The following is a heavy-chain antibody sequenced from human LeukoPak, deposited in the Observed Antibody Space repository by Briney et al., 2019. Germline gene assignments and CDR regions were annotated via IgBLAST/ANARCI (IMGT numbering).Heavy chain of an antibody. J-gene: IGHJ5*02. D-gene: IGHD2-2*01. V-gene: IGHV4-59*08. CDR1: GGSISSYY. CDR3: ASGGYCGSTDCYPNWFDP. Sequence: SETLSLTCTVSGGSISSYYWSWIRQPPGKGLEWIGYIYYSGSTNYNPSLKSRVTISVDTSKNQFSLKLSSVTAADTAVYYCASGGYCGSTDCYPNWFDPWGQGTLVTVSS. CDR2: IYYSGST.